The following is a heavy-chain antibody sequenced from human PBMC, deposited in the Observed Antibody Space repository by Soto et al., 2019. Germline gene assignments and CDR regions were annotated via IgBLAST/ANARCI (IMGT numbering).Heavy chain of an antibody. Sequence: EVQLVQSGAEVKKPGESLKISCKGSGYSFTSYWIGWVRQMPGKGLEWMGIIYPGDSDTRYSPSFQGQVTISADKSISTAYLQWSSLKASDTAMYYCARRMPEAVYSSGWLDAFDIWGQGTMVTVSS. V-gene: IGHV5-51*03. CDR2: IYPGDSDT. CDR1: GYSFTSYW. CDR3: ARRMPEAVYSSGWLDAFDI. J-gene: IGHJ3*02. D-gene: IGHD6-19*01.